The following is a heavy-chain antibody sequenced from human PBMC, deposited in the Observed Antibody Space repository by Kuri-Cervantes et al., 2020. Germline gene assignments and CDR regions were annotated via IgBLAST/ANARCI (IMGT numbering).Heavy chain of an antibody. Sequence: SETLSLTCTVSGYSISSGYYWGWIRQPPGKGLEWIGGIYHSGSTYYNPSLKSRVTISVDTSKNQFSLKLSSVTAADTAVYYCASETGVNWFDPWGQGTLVTVSS. J-gene: IGHJ5*02. CDR3: ASETGVNWFDP. CDR2: IYHSGST. V-gene: IGHV4-38-2*02. CDR1: GYSISSGYY.